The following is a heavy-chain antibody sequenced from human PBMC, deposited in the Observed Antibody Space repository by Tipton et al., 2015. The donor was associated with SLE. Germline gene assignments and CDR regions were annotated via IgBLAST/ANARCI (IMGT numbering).Heavy chain of an antibody. D-gene: IGHD2-15*01. V-gene: IGHV3-74*01. CDR1: GLTFTNYW. J-gene: IGHJ4*02. CDR3: VRYCSGSTSRCAAAHFDY. Sequence: SLRLSCAASGLTFTNYWIHWVRQAPGKGLVWVAGINSDGTTTNYADSVKGRFTTSRDNAKNTLYLQMSSLRVEDTAVYYCVRYCSGSTSRCAAAHFDYWGQGTLVTVSS. CDR2: INSDGTTT.